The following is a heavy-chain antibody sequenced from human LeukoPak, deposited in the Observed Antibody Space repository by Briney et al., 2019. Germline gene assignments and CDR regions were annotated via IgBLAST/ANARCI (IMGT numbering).Heavy chain of an antibody. D-gene: IGHD6-19*01. J-gene: IGHJ4*02. CDR3: ARDSGYSSGWYHFDS. CDR2: ISSSSSYI. V-gene: IGHV3-21*01. Sequence: GGSLRLSCAASGFTFSSYSMNWVRQAPGKGLEWVSSISSSSSYIYYADSVRGRFTISRDNAKNSLYLQMNSLRAEDTAVCYCARDSGYSSGWYHFDSWGQGTLVTVSS. CDR1: GFTFSSYS.